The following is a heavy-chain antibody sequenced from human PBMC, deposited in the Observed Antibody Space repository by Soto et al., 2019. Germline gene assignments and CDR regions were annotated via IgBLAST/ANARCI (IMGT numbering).Heavy chain of an antibody. CDR3: AGGRSGWYAEFXX. CDR1: GFTFSSYD. Sequence: EVQLVESGGGLVQPGGSLRLSCAASGFTFSSYDMHWVRQTAGKGLEWVAAIGTTGDAYYPGSATGRFTISRENAKNSLYLQMNNLRVGDTAVYFCAGGRSGWYAEFXXWGQGTQV. CDR2: IGTTGDA. D-gene: IGHD6-19*01. J-gene: IGHJ4*02. V-gene: IGHV3-13*01.